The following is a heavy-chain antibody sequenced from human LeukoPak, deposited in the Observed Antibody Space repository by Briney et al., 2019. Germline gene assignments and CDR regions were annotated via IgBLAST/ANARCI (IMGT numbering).Heavy chain of an antibody. V-gene: IGHV1-18*01. CDR3: ARDRRYSYGHTIFDY. J-gene: IGHJ4*02. CDR2: ISAYNGNT. CDR1: GYTFTSYG. Sequence: GASVKVSCKASGYTFTSYGISWVRQAPGQGLEWMGWISAYNGNTNYAQKLQGRVTMTTDTSTSTAYMELRSLRSDDTAVYYCARDRRYSYGHTIFDYWGQGTLVTVSS. D-gene: IGHD5-18*01.